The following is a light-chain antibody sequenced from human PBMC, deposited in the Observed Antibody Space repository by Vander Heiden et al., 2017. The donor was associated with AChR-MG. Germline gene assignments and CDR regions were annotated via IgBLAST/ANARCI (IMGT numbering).Light chain of an antibody. Sequence: SAFAPPPSASATPRPRVANSCSRSSSNIGSNYVYWYQQLPGTAPKLLIYRNNRRPSGVPDRFSGSKSGTAASLAISGLRSEDEADYYCAAWDDSLSGPYVVFGGGTKLTVL. CDR1: SSNIGSNY. J-gene: IGLJ2*01. CDR3: AAWDDSLSGPYVV. V-gene: IGLV1-47*01. CDR2: RNN.